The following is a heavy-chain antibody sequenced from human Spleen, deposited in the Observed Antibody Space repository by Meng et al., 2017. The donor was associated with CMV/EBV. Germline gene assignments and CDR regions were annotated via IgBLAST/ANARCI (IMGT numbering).Heavy chain of an antibody. J-gene: IGHJ4*02. V-gene: IGHV3-23*03. D-gene: IGHD6-13*01. CDR1: GFTFSSYA. CDR2: IYGGDNST. Sequence: GESLKISCAASGFTFSSYAMSWVRQTPGKGLEWVSVIYGGDNSTYYADSVKGRFTISRDNANTTVYLHMKTLRVEDTAIYYCATAGLRAAAVTRSDSWGQGTLVTVSS. CDR3: ATAGLRAAAVTRSDS.